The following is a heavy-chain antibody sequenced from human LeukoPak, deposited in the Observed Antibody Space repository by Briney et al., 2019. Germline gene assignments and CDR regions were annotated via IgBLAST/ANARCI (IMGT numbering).Heavy chain of an antibody. CDR1: GYTFISYA. CDR2: INTNTGNP. Sequence: ASVKVSCKASGYTFISYAMSWVRQAPGLGLEWLGWINTNTGNPTYAQGFTGRFVFSLDTSVSTAYLQISSLKAEDTAVYYCARAHCSTTSCYALRWFDPWGQGTLVTVSS. CDR3: ARAHCSTTSCYALRWFDP. D-gene: IGHD2-2*01. J-gene: IGHJ5*02. V-gene: IGHV7-4-1*02.